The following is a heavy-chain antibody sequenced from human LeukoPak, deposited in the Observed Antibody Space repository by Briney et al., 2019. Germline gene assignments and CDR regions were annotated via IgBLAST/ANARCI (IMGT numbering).Heavy chain of an antibody. Sequence: GGSLRLSCAASGFTFDDYAMHWVRQAPGKGLEWVSGISWNSGSIGYADSVKGRLTISRDNAKNSLYLQMNSLRAEDTAVYYCARDQYYYYYGMDVWGQGTTVTVSS. V-gene: IGHV3-9*01. CDR3: ARDQYYYYYGMDV. J-gene: IGHJ6*02. CDR2: ISWNSGSI. CDR1: GFTFDDYA.